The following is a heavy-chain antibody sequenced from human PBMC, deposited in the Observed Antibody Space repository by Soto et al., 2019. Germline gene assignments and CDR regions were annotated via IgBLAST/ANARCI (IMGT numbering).Heavy chain of an antibody. V-gene: IGHV3-64*04. CDR2: INSDGSST. D-gene: IGHD6-25*01. J-gene: IGHJ5*02. Sequence: GGSLRLSCSASGFTFSSYAMHWVRQAPGKGLEYVSAINSDGSSTSYADSVKGRFTISRDNAKNTLYLQMNSLRAEDTAVYYCARLAQRLPQNWFDPWGQGTLVTVSS. CDR1: GFTFSSYA. CDR3: ARLAQRLPQNWFDP.